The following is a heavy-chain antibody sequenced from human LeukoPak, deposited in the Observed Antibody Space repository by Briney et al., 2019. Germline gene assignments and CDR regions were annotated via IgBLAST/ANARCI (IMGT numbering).Heavy chain of an antibody. CDR2: INTNTGNP. Sequence: VASVKVSCKASGYTFTSYAMNWVRQAPGQGLEWMGWINTNTGNPTYAQGFTGRFVFSLDTSVSTAYLQISSLKAEDTAVYYCASSLPTYCSGGSCLTDWGQGTLVTVSS. J-gene: IGHJ4*02. D-gene: IGHD2-15*01. V-gene: IGHV7-4-1*02. CDR3: ASSLPTYCSGGSCLTD. CDR1: GYTFTSYA.